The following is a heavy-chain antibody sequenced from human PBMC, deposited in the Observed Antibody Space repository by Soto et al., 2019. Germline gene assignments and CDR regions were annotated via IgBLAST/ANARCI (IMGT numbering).Heavy chain of an antibody. CDR3: EHRPRGSADYVAY. Sequence: QITLKESGPTLVKPTQTLTLTCNFSGFSLSTRGVSVGWFRQPPGKALEWLALIYWDDDKWYSPSLKSWLSITDETSKNLVVLTMTNMDAVDTATYYCEHRPRGSADYVAYWGEGTLVTVTS. D-gene: IGHD5-12*01. J-gene: IGHJ4*02. CDR1: GFSLSTRGVS. V-gene: IGHV2-5*02. CDR2: IYWDDDK.